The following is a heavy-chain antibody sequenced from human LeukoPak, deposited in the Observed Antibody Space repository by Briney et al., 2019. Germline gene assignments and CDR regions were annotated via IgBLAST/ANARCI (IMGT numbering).Heavy chain of an antibody. CDR2: ISYDGSNK. D-gene: IGHD1-26*01. CDR1: GFTFSSYA. CDR3: ARDRGGSYYFDY. Sequence: PGGSLRLSCAASGFTFSSYAMHWVRQAPGKGLEWVAVISYDGSNKYYADSVKGRFTISRDNSKNTLYLQMNSLRAEDTAVYYCARDRGGSYYFDYWGQGTLVTVSS. V-gene: IGHV3-30-3*01. J-gene: IGHJ4*02.